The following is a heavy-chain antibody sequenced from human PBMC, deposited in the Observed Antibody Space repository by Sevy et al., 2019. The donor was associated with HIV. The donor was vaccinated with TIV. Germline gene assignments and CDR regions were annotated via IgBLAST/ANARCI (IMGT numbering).Heavy chain of an antibody. CDR1: GFTFSSYS. CDR2: ISSRNIYI. V-gene: IGHV3-21*01. CDR3: ARGVGVVGGVIDS. Sequence: GGSLRLSCAASGFTFSSYSMNWVRQAPGKGLEWVSSISSRNIYIYYVDSVKGRFTISRDNAKNSLDLQMNSLRAEDTAVYYCARGVGVVGGVIDSWVQGTLVTVSS. D-gene: IGHD3-10*01. J-gene: IGHJ4*02.